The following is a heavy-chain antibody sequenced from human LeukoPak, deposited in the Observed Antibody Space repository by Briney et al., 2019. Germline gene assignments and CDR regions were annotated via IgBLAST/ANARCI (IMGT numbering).Heavy chain of an antibody. V-gene: IGHV3-23*01. J-gene: IGHJ6*02. CDR3: AKGHSGYDDAIKPYYYYYGMDV. CDR1: GFTFSSYA. D-gene: IGHD5-12*01. Sequence: GGSLRLSCAASGFTFSSYAMSWVRQAPGKGLEWVSAISGSGGSTYYADSVKGRFTISRDNSKNTLYLQMNSLRAEDTAVYYCAKGHSGYDDAIKPYYYYYGMDVWGQGTTVTVSS. CDR2: ISGSGGST.